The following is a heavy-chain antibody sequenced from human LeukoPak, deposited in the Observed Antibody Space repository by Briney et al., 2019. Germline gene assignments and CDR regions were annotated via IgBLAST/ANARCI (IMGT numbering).Heavy chain of an antibody. V-gene: IGHV1-18*01. CDR3: ARSYYYYYYMDV. CDR1: GYTFTSYG. Sequence: ASVKVSCKASGYTFTSYGISWLRQSPGQRLECMGWISAYNGNTNYAQKLQGRVNITTDTSTSTAYMELRSLRSDDTAVYYCARSYYYYYYMDVWGKGTTVTIFS. J-gene: IGHJ6*03. CDR2: ISAYNGNT.